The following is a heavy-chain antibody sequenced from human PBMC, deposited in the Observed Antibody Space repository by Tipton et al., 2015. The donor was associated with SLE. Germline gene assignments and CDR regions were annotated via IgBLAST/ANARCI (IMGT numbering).Heavy chain of an antibody. CDR1: GGSVSSGGYY. V-gene: IGHV4-31*03. Sequence: TLSLTCTVSGGSVSSGGYYWSWIRQHPGKGLEWIGYIYNSGGTDYSPSLKSRVTISADTSMNQFSLKLSSVTAADTAVYYCAREPLEVREWFDLWGRGTLVTVSS. D-gene: IGHD3-3*01. CDR2: IYNSGGT. CDR3: AREPLEVREWFDL. J-gene: IGHJ2*01.